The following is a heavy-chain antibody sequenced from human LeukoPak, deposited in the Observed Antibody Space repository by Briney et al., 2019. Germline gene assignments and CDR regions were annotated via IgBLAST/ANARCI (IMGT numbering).Heavy chain of an antibody. J-gene: IGHJ3*02. CDR2: IYYSGST. CDR3: ATYGDYDAFGI. Sequence: PSETLSLTCTVSGGSISSYYWSWIRQPPGKGLEWIGYIYYSGSTNYNPSLKSRVTKSVDTSKNQFSLKLSSVTAADTAVYYCATYGDYDAFGIWGQGTMVTVSS. V-gene: IGHV4-59*01. D-gene: IGHD4-17*01. CDR1: GGSISSYY.